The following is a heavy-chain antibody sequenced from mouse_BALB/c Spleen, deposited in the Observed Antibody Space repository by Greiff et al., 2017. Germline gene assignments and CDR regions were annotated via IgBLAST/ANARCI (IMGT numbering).Heavy chain of an antibody. J-gene: IGHJ2*01. Sequence: EVQLQESGGGLVQPGGSLRLSCATSGFTFTDYYMSWVRQPPGKALEWLGFIRNKANGYTTEYSASVKGRFTISRDNSQSILYLQMNTLRAEDSATYYCARDITGFDYWGQGTTLTVSS. CDR1: GFTFTDYY. V-gene: IGHV7-3*02. D-gene: IGHD4-1*01. CDR2: IRNKANGYTT. CDR3: ARDITGFDY.